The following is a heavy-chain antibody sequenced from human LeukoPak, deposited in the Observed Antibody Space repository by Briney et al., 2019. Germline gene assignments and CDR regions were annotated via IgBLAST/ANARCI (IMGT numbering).Heavy chain of an antibody. J-gene: IGHJ4*02. CDR1: GGSFSGYY. CDR2: INHSGST. CDR3: ARRRIAAAGIWYFDY. V-gene: IGHV4-34*01. Sequence: SETLSLTRAVYGGSFSGYYWSWIRQPPGKGLEWIGEINHSGSTNYNPSPKSRVTISVDTSKNQFSLKLSSVTAADTAVYYCARRRIAAAGIWYFDYWGQGTLVTVSS. D-gene: IGHD6-13*01.